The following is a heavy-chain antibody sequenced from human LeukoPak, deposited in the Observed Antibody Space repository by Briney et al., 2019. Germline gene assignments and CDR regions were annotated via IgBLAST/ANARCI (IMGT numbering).Heavy chain of an antibody. CDR2: INHSGST. Sequence: PSETLSLTCAVYGGSFSGYYWSWIRQPPGKGLERIGEINHSGSTNYNPSLKSRVTISVDTSKNQFSLKLSSVTAADTAVYYCARGRLGYCSGGSCSPLGYWGQGTLVTVS. D-gene: IGHD2-15*01. CDR3: ARGRLGYCSGGSCSPLGY. J-gene: IGHJ4*02. V-gene: IGHV4-34*01. CDR1: GGSFSGYY.